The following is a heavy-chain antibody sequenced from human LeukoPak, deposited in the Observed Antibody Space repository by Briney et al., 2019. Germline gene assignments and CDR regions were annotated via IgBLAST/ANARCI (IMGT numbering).Heavy chain of an antibody. J-gene: IGHJ5*02. D-gene: IGHD3-3*01. Sequence: SETLSLTCTVSGGSISSYYWSWIRQPPGKGLEWIGYIYYSGSTNYNPSLKSRVTISVDTSKNQFSLKLSSVTAADTAVHYCARHAQRTIFGVVRPDAFDPWGQGTLVTVSS. CDR2: IYYSGST. V-gene: IGHV4-59*08. CDR1: GGSISSYY. CDR3: ARHAQRTIFGVVRPDAFDP.